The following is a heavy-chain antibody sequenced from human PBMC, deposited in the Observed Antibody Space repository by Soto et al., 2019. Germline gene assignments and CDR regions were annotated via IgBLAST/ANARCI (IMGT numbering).Heavy chain of an antibody. CDR3: VKPPVITASYYYYDMDV. CDR1: GFTFSTYA. CDR2: ISGSGIST. V-gene: IGHV3-23*01. D-gene: IGHD4-4*01. Sequence: GGSLTLSCAASGFTFSTYAMSWVRQPPGKGLEWVSGISGSGISTYYTDSVKGRFTISRENTKNTVFLQMNSLRDEDTAVYYCVKPPVITASYYYYDMDVWGQGTTVTVSS. J-gene: IGHJ6*02.